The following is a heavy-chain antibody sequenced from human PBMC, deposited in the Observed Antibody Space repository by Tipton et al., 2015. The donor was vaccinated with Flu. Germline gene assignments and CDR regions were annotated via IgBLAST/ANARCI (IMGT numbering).Heavy chain of an antibody. Sequence: TLSLTCAVSGYSITSGYHWGWIRQPPGKGLEWIGSIYHGGSTYYNPSLKSRVTISVDTSKNQFSLKMNSVTAADTAVYYCAKDWTTVGVNYFDYWGQGILVTVSS. J-gene: IGHJ4*01. CDR1: GYSITSGYH. CDR3: AKDWTTVGVNYFDY. D-gene: IGHD4-23*01. CDR2: IYHGGST. V-gene: IGHV4-38-2*02.